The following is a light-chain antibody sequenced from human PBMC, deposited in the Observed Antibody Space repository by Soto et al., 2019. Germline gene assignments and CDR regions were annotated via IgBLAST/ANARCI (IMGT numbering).Light chain of an antibody. CDR2: GNS. CDR3: QSYDSSLSGV. J-gene: IGLJ3*02. V-gene: IGLV1-40*01. Sequence: QSVLTQPPSVSGAPGQRVTISCTGSSSNIGAGYDVHWYQQLPGTAPKLLIHGNSNRPSGVPDRFSGSKSGTSASLAITGLQAEDEADYYCQSYDSSLSGVFGGGTKVTVL. CDR1: SSNIGAGYD.